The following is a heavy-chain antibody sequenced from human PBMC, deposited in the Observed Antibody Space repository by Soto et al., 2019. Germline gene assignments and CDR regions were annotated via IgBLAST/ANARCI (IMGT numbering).Heavy chain of an antibody. V-gene: IGHV1-69*02. CDR2: INPILSMS. D-gene: IGHD3-10*01. J-gene: IGHJ4*02. Sequence: QVQLVQSGAEVRKPGSSVKVSCKASGDTFSFYSINWVRQAPGLGLEWMGRINPILSMSNYAQRFQGRVTMTADKSTSTAYMELSGLRSEETAIYYCASSYGSGYRAFDYWGQGALFTVSS. CDR3: ASSYGSGYRAFDY. CDR1: GDTFSFYS.